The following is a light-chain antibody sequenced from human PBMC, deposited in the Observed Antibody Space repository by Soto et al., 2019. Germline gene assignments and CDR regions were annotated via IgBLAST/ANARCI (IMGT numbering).Light chain of an antibody. CDR1: QSISSW. V-gene: IGKV1-5*01. Sequence: DIPMTQSPSTLSASVGDRVTITCRASQSISSWLAWYQQKPGKAPKLLIYDASTLASGVPSRFSGSGSGTEFTLTISSLQPDDFATYYCQQYNSYSGTVGQGTKLEIK. CDR3: QQYNSYSGT. CDR2: DAS. J-gene: IGKJ2*02.